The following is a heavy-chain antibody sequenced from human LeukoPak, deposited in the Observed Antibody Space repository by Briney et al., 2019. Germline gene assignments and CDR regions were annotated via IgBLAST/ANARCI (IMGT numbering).Heavy chain of an antibody. V-gene: IGHV3-23*01. Sequence: GGSLRLSCAASGFPFSTNAMSWVRQAPGKGMEWVSAISAGGSGAYYADSVKGRFTISRDNSKNTLYLQINSLRAEDTAVYYCAKGCSTGSCSDSRWFDPWGQGTLVTVSS. CDR2: ISAGGSGA. CDR3: AKGCSTGSCSDSRWFDP. J-gene: IGHJ5*02. D-gene: IGHD2-15*01. CDR1: GFPFSTNA.